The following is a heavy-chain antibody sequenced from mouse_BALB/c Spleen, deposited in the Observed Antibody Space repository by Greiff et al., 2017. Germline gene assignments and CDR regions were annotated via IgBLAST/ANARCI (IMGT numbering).Heavy chain of an antibody. J-gene: IGHJ4*01. D-gene: IGHD2-4*01. CDR1: GDSITSGY. CDR2: ISYSGST. Sequence: EVQLQESGPSLVKPSQTLSLTCSVTGDSITSGYWNWIRKFPGNKLEYMGYISYSGSTYYNPSLKSRISITRDTSKNQYYLQLNSVTTEDTATYYCARGSTMIYYYAMDYWGQGTSVTVSS. CDR3: ARGSTMIYYYAMDY. V-gene: IGHV3-8*02.